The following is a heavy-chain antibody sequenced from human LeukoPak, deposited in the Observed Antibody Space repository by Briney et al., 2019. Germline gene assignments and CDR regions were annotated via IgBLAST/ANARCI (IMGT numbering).Heavy chain of an antibody. CDR2: IKQDGSEK. J-gene: IGHJ4*02. D-gene: IGHD2-15*01. CDR1: GFTFSSYW. CDR3: ARGTYTNIVVVVAATDY. Sequence: GGSLRLSCAASGFTFSSYWMSWVRQAPGKGLEWVANIKQDGSEKYYVDSVKGRFTISRDNSKNTLYLQMNSLRAEDTAVYYCARGTYTNIVVVVAATDYWGQGTLVTVSS. V-gene: IGHV3-7*01.